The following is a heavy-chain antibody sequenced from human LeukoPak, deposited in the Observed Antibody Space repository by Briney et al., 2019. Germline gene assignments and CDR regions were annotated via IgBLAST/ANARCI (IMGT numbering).Heavy chain of an antibody. J-gene: IGHJ4*02. Sequence: SETLSLTCTVSGGSISSNSYYWSWLRQPAGTGLEWVGRIYSSGSTYYNPSLKSRVTISKDTSKNEFSLKLTSVTAADTAVYYCARDSPPAYCSGGSCYFDYWGQGILVTVSS. CDR2: IYSSGST. CDR1: GGSISSNSYY. V-gene: IGHV4-61*02. CDR3: ARDSPPAYCSGGSCYFDY. D-gene: IGHD2-15*01.